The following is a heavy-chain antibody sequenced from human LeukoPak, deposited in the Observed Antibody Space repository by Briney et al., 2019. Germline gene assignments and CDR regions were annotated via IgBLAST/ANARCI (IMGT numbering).Heavy chain of an antibody. V-gene: IGHV1-8*01. J-gene: IGHJ4*02. Sequence: ASVKVSCKASGYTFTSYDINWVRQATGQGLEWMGWMNPNSGNTGYAQKFQGRVTMTRSTSISTAYMELSSLRSEDTAVYYCARGLYYYDSSGSYYFDYWGQGTLVTVSS. CDR2: MNPNSGNT. CDR1: GYTFTSYD. CDR3: ARGLYYYDSSGSYYFDY. D-gene: IGHD3-22*01.